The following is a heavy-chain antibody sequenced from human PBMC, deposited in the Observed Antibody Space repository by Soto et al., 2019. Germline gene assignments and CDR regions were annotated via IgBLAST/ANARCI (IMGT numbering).Heavy chain of an antibody. CDR2: SYSAGSA. CDR3: ARAQGIVATQYYFDY. J-gene: IGHJ4*02. Sequence: GSLRLSCAAAGFTVSSYDRSWVRQAPGKGLEWVSVSYSAGSADFADSVKGRFTISRDNSKNTLYLQMSSLRSEDTAVYYCARAQGIVATQYYFDYWGQGTLVTVSS. V-gene: IGHV3-53*05. D-gene: IGHD5-12*01. CDR1: GFTVSSYD.